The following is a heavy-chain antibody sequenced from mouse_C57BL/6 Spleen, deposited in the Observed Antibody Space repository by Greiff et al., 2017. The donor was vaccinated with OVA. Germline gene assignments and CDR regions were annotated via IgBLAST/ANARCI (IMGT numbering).Heavy chain of an antibody. Sequence: VQLQQSGAEQARPGASVKLSCKASGYTFTSYGISWVKQRTGQGLEWIGEIYPRSGNTYYNEKFKGKATLTADKSSSTAYMELRSLTSEDSAVYFCARDGSSYGYFDYWGQGTTLTVSS. J-gene: IGHJ2*01. V-gene: IGHV1-81*01. D-gene: IGHD1-1*01. CDR3: ARDGSSYGYFDY. CDR1: GYTFTSYG. CDR2: IYPRSGNT.